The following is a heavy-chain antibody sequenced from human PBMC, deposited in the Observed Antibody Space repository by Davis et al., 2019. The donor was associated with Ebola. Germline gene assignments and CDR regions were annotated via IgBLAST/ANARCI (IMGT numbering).Heavy chain of an antibody. J-gene: IGHJ3*02. Sequence: PSETLSLTCTVSGGSISSYYWSWIRQPAGKGLEWIGRIYTSGSTNYNPSLKSRVTMSVDTSKNQFSLKLSSVTAADTAVYYCTTSPYYDSSGYSYPDAFDIWGQGTMVTVSS. CDR2: IYTSGST. D-gene: IGHD3-22*01. CDR1: GGSISSYY. V-gene: IGHV4-4*07. CDR3: TTSPYYDSSGYSYPDAFDI.